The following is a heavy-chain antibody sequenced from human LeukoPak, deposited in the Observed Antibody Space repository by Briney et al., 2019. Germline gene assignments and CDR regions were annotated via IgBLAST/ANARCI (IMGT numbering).Heavy chain of an antibody. CDR1: GYSFTSYW. Sequence: GESLKISCKGSGYSFTSYWIRWERQMPGKGLEWMGIIYPGDSDTRYSPSFQGQVTISADKSISTAYLQWSSLKASDTAMYYCARRLCTNGVCYADYWGQGTLVTVSS. J-gene: IGHJ4*02. CDR2: IYPGDSDT. V-gene: IGHV5-51*01. D-gene: IGHD2-8*01. CDR3: ARRLCTNGVCYADY.